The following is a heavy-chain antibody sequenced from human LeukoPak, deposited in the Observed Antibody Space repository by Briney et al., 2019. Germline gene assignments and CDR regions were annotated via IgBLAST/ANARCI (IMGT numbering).Heavy chain of an antibody. CDR2: IDSGGSST. D-gene: IGHD5-12*01. V-gene: IGHV3-74*01. Sequence: AGGSLRLSCAASGFSFSSYWMHWVRQAPGKGLMWVSRIDSGGSSTDYADSVKGRFTISRDNAKNTLYLQMNSLRAEDTAVYYCARATDGEIWGQGTLVTVSS. J-gene: IGHJ4*02. CDR1: GFSFSSYW. CDR3: ARATDGEI.